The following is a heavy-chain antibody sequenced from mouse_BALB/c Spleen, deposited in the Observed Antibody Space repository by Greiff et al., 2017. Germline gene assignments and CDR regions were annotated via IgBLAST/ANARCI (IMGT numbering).Heavy chain of an antibody. V-gene: IGHV5-12-2*01. D-gene: IGHD2-3*01. CDR3: AGSYGGYCVAWFAD. CDR2: ISNGGGST. Sequence: DVMLVESGGGLVQPGGSLKLSCAASGFTFSSYTMSWVRQTPEKRLEWVAYISNGGGSTYYPDTVKGRFTISRDNAKNTLYLQMSSLKSEDSAMYYCAGSYGGYCVAWFADWGQGTLVTVSA. J-gene: IGHJ3*01. CDR1: GFTFSSYT.